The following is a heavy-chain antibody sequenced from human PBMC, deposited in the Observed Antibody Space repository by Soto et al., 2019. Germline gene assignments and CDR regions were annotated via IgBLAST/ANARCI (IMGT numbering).Heavy chain of an antibody. J-gene: IGHJ4*02. Sequence: QVQLQESGPGLVQASQTLSLTCTVSGGPITTGGHFWSWIRRSPGKGLEWIGYIYYSGTTHYNPSLKSRVTISIDPSKKQFSLNLSSVTAADTAVYYCARAVSGSYLDSWGQGTLVTVSS. D-gene: IGHD1-26*01. V-gene: IGHV4-31*03. CDR1: GGPITTGGHF. CDR3: ARAVSGSYLDS. CDR2: IYYSGTT.